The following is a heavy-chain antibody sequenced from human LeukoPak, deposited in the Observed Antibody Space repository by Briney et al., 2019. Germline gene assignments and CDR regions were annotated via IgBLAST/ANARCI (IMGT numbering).Heavy chain of an antibody. J-gene: IGHJ4*02. D-gene: IGHD3-16*02. CDR1: GFTFSSSP. CDR3: SKKSSGLYPFDY. CDR2: ITSSGGDT. V-gene: IGHV3-23*01. Sequence: PGGSLRLSCAASGFTFSSSPMSWVRQAPGKGLEWVSGITSSGGDTAYADSAKGRFTISRDNSKNIVYLQMNTLRVDDTAVYYCSKKSSGLYPFDYWGLGTLVTVSS.